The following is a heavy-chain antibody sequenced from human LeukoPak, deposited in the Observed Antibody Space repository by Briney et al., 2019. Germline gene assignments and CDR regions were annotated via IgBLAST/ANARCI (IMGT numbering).Heavy chain of an antibody. CDR3: AGQPRWSFDY. CDR1: GFTFDEYG. Sequence: GGSLRLSCAASGFTFDEYGMSWVRQAPGKGLEWVSGINWNGGSTGYADSVKGRFTISRDKAKNSLYMQMNSLRGEDTALYYCAGQPRWSFDYWGQGTLVTVSS. D-gene: IGHD2-15*01. V-gene: IGHV3-20*04. J-gene: IGHJ4*02. CDR2: INWNGGST.